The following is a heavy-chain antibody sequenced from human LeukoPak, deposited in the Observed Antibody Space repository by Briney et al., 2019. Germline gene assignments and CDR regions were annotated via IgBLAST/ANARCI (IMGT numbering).Heavy chain of an antibody. CDR3: ASPYYDFWSGYSDYFDY. CDR2: IYYSGST. CDR1: GGSISSSSYY. V-gene: IGHV4-39*01. D-gene: IGHD3-3*01. Sequence: SETLSLTCTVSGGSISSSSYYWGWIRQPPGKGLEWIGSIYYSGSTYYNPSLKSRVTISVDTSKNQFSLKLSSVTAADTAVYYCASPYYDFWSGYSDYFDYWGQGTLVTVSS. J-gene: IGHJ4*02.